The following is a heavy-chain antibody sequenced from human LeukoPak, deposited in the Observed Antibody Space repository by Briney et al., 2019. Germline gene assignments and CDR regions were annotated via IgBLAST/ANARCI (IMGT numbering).Heavy chain of an antibody. CDR1: GFTFSSYW. V-gene: IGHV3-23*01. CDR3: ARPLFRAVAGSYGGGFDN. CDR2: ISGSGTNT. Sequence: GGSLRLSCAAYGFTFSSYWMTWVRQAPGKGLEWVSGISGSGTNTDYIDSVKGRFTVSRDNSKNTLYLQMNSLRAEDTAVYYCARPLFRAVAGSYGGGFDNWGQGTLVTVSS. J-gene: IGHJ4*02. D-gene: IGHD6-19*01.